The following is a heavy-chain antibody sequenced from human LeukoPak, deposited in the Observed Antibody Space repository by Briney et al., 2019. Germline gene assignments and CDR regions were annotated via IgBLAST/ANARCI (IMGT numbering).Heavy chain of an antibody. CDR1: GFTFSSYA. J-gene: IGHJ4*02. Sequence: PGGSLRLSCAASGFTFSSYAMSWVRQAPGKGLEWVSAISGSGGSTYYADSVKGRFTIPRDNSKNTLYLQMNSLRAEDTAVYYCAKDFMVRGVPIDYWGQGTLVTVSS. D-gene: IGHD3-10*01. V-gene: IGHV3-23*01. CDR2: ISGSGGST. CDR3: AKDFMVRGVPIDY.